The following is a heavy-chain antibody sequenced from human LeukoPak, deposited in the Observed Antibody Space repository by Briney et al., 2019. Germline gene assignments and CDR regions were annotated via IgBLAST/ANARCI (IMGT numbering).Heavy chain of an antibody. D-gene: IGHD5-12*01. CDR2: IIGSGGSA. V-gene: IGHV3-23*01. Sequence: GGSLRLSCSASGFTFSSYALSWVRQAPGKGLEWVSGIIGSGGSAYYADSVKGRFTISRDNSKNTLYLQMNSLTTEDTALYYCARAGGDSGYDLDYWGQGTLVTVSS. CDR1: GFTFSSYA. CDR3: ARAGGDSGYDLDY. J-gene: IGHJ4*02.